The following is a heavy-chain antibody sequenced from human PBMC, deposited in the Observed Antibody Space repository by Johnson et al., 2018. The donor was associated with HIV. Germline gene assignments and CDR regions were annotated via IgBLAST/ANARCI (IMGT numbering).Heavy chain of an antibody. J-gene: IGHJ3*01. CDR3: ARDGESQQLPLGDAFDV. Sequence: VQLVESGGGLVQPGGSLRLSCAASGFTVSSNYMSWVRQAPGKGLEWVSVIYSGGSTYYADSVKGRFTISRDYSKNTLYLQMRSLRVEDTAIYYCARDGESQQLPLGDAFDVWGQGTMVTVSS. D-gene: IGHD6-13*01. CDR1: GFTVSSNY. V-gene: IGHV3-66*01. CDR2: IYSGGST.